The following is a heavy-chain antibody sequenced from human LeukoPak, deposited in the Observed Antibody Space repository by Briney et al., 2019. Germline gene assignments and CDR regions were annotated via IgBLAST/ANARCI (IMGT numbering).Heavy chain of an antibody. CDR3: ATGDYDFWSGYPDY. V-gene: IGHV3-48*04. J-gene: IGHJ4*02. CDR1: GFTFSSYS. D-gene: IGHD3-3*01. Sequence: PGGSLRLSCAASGFTFSSYSMNWVRQAPGKGLKWVSYISSSSSTIYYADSVKGRCTISRDNAKNSLYLQMNSLRAEDTAVYYCATGDYDFWSGYPDYWGQGTLVTVSS. CDR2: ISSSSSTI.